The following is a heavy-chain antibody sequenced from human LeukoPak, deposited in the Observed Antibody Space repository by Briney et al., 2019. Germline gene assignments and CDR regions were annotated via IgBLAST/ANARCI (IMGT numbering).Heavy chain of an antibody. V-gene: IGHV5-51*01. Sequence: GESLKISCKGSGFSFTSNWIGWVRQMPGKSLEWMGIIYPGDSDTRYSPSFQGQVTISADKSISTAYLQWSSLKASDNAMYYCASTDYHGSGSYLPFDYWGQGTLVTVSS. CDR2: IYPGDSDT. CDR3: ASTDYHGSGSYLPFDY. J-gene: IGHJ4*02. CDR1: GFSFTSNW. D-gene: IGHD3-10*01.